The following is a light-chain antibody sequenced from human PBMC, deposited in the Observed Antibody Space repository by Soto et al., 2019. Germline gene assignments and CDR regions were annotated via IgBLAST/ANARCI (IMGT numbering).Light chain of an antibody. CDR3: SSYTSSSTDV. J-gene: IGLJ1*01. CDR2: HAS. CDR1: SSDVGGYNY. V-gene: IGLV2-14*01. Sequence: QSALTQPASVSGSPGQSITISCTGSSSDVGGYNYVSWYQQHPGKAPKLMIYHASNRPSGVSNRFSGSKSGNTASLTISGLPAEDEADYYCSSYTSSSTDVFGTGTKLTVL.